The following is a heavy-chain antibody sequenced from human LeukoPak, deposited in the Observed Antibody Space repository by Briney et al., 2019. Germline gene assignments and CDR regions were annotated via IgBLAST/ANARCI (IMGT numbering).Heavy chain of an antibody. J-gene: IGHJ4*02. D-gene: IGHD6-19*01. CDR3: ARAREITVSGTDYLDH. CDR1: GFTFSNYW. CDR2: IKHDGSGQ. Sequence: GGSLRLSCAVSGFTFSNYWMTWVRQAPGKGLEWVANIKHDGSGQYYLDSVRGRFTISRDNAKKSLSLQMTSLRAEDTAVYYCARAREITVSGTDYLDHWGRDPRVSVPS. V-gene: IGHV3-7*01.